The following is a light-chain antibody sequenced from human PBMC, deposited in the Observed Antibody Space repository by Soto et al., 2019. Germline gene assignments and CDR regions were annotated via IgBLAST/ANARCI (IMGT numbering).Light chain of an antibody. Sequence: DIVLSQSXGTLSLFQQEXXXXXGXASQSVSSTYLAWYQQXPGQAPRLLIFGAXTRATGIPDRFSGSGYGTDFTLNISRLEPEDFAVYYCQQYGSSRTFGQGTKVDIK. CDR2: GAX. V-gene: IGKV3-20*01. CDR3: QQYGSSRT. CDR1: QSVSSTY. J-gene: IGKJ1*01.